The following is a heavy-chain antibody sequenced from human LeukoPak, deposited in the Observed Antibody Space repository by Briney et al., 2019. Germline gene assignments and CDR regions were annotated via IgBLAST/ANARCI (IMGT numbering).Heavy chain of an antibody. J-gene: IGHJ4*02. CDR2: IYYSGST. V-gene: IGHV4-39*07. CDR1: GGSISSSSYY. D-gene: IGHD3-10*01. CDR3: ARSNYYGSGSYYYYFDY. Sequence: PSETLSLTCTVSGGSISSSSYYWGWIRQPPGKGLEWIGSIYYSGSTYYNPSLKSRVTISVDTSKNQFSLKLSSVTAADTAVYYCARSNYYGSGSYYYYFDYWGQGTLVTVSS.